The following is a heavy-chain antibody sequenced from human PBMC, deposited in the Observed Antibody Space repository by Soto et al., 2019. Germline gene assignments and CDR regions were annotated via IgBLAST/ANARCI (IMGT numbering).Heavy chain of an antibody. Sequence: ASVKVSCKASGYTFTGYYMHWVRQAPGQGLEWMGIINPSGGSTSYAQKFQGRVTMTRDTSTSTVYMELSSLRSEDTAVYYCARQNPMIVVALITGAFDIWGQGTMVTVSS. V-gene: IGHV1-46*01. J-gene: IGHJ3*02. D-gene: IGHD3-22*01. CDR3: ARQNPMIVVALITGAFDI. CDR2: INPSGGST. CDR1: GYTFTGYY.